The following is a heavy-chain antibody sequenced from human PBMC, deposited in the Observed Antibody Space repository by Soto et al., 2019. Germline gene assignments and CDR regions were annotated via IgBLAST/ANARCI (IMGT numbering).Heavy chain of an antibody. Sequence: QLQLQESGPGLVKPSETLSLTCTVSGGSISSSSYYWGWIRQPPGKGLGWIGSIYYSGSTYYNPSLKSRVTISVDTSKNQFSLKLSSVTAADTAVYYCARQGSSSSWYVGELDYWGQGTLVTVSS. CDR3: ARQGSSSSWYVGELDY. V-gene: IGHV4-39*01. CDR2: IYYSGST. CDR1: GGSISSSSYY. D-gene: IGHD6-13*01. J-gene: IGHJ4*02.